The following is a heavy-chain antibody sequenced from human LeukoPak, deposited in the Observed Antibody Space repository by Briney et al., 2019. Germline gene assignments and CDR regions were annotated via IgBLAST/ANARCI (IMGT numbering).Heavy chain of an antibody. CDR1: GYTFTGYY. CDR3: GRNYFGRRCYFPGGRPKIFGY. Sequence: ASVKVSCKASGYTFTGYYMHWVRQAPGQGLEWMGWINPNSGGTNYAQKFQGRVTMTRDTSISTAYMELSRPRSDDTTVEYCGRNYFGRRCYFPGGRPKIFGYRGQGTLVTVSS. CDR2: INPNSGGT. D-gene: IGHD3-10*01. J-gene: IGHJ4*02. V-gene: IGHV1-2*02.